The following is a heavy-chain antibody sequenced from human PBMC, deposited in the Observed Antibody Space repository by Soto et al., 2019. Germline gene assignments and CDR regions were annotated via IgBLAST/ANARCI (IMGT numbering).Heavy chain of an antibody. V-gene: IGHV3-11*05. CDR2: ISGTKSFT. D-gene: IGHD6-13*01. J-gene: IGHJ4*02. Sequence: PGGSLRLSCAASGFTFSDYYMSWIRQAPGKGLEIVSYISGTKSFTDYADSVKGRFTISRDNAKNSLYLQMNRLRVEDTAVYYCAREGPGTSSWYVDSWGQGTLVTVSS. CDR1: GFTFSDYY. CDR3: AREGPGTSSWYVDS.